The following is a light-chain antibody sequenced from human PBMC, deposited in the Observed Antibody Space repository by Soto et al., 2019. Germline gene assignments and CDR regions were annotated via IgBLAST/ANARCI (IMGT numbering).Light chain of an antibody. J-gene: IGLJ1*01. V-gene: IGLV2-8*01. CDR3: CAYAGSYTRYV. CDR2: DVS. Sequence: QSVLTQPPSASGSPGQSVTISCTGTSSDVGAFDYVSWYQQHPGKAPKVMIYDVSKRPSGVPERFSGSKSGNTASLTVSGLQAEDEADYFCCAYAGSYTRYVFGSGTKVTVL. CDR1: SSDVGAFDY.